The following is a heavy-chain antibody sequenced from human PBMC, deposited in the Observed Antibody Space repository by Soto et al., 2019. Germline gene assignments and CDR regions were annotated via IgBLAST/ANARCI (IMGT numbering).Heavy chain of an antibody. CDR2: ISSSGSTI. V-gene: IGHV3-11*01. CDR1: GFTFSDYY. Sequence: PGGSLRLSCAASGFTFSDYYMSWIRQAPGKGLEWVSYISSSGSTIYYADSVKGRFTISRDNAKNSLYLQMNSLRAEDTAVYYCARDSETYYYDSSGGDFDYWGQGTLVTVSS. CDR3: ARDSETYYYDSSGGDFDY. D-gene: IGHD3-22*01. J-gene: IGHJ4*02.